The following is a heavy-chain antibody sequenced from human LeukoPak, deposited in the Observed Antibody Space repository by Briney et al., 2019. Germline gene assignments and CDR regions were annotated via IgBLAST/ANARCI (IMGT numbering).Heavy chain of an antibody. J-gene: IGHJ5*02. V-gene: IGHV1-2*06. D-gene: IGHD2-15*01. CDR1: GYTFTGYY. CDR2: INPNSGGT. Sequence: GSVKVSCKVAGYTFTGYYMFWVRQAPGQGLEWMGRINPNSGGTNYAQKFQGRVTMTRDTSISTAYMELNRLRSDDPAGYYFSRGYCSGGSCYSVENWFDPWGQGNLVTVSS. CDR3: SRGYCSGGSCYSVENWFDP.